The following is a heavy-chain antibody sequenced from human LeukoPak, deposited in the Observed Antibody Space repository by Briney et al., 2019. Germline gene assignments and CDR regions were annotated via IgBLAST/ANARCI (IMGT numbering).Heavy chain of an antibody. D-gene: IGHD6-19*01. Sequence: GGSLRLSCAASAFSLNAYNMNWVRQAPGKGLEWVSSISSSSSYIYYADSVKGRFTISRDNAKNSLYLQMNSLRAEDTAVYYCAREAVAGTPPPDYWGQGTLVTVSS. J-gene: IGHJ4*02. CDR2: ISSSSSYI. CDR1: AFSLNAYN. V-gene: IGHV3-21*01. CDR3: AREAVAGTPPPDY.